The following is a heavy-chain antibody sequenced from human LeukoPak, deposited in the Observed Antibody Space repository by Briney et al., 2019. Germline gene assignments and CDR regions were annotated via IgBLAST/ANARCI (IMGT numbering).Heavy chain of an antibody. CDR1: DFSVNNNY. V-gene: IGHV3-53*01. D-gene: IGHD3-10*01. CDR2: MDTFGGI. Sequence: GGSLRLSCAASDFSVNNNYMNWVRQAPGKGLEWVSLMDTFGGIYYRDSVKGRFTISRDISKNTLYLQMNTLSAEDTAVYYCAGGSYYGSGGRPGYFDHWGQGILVTVSS. J-gene: IGHJ4*02. CDR3: AGGSYYGSGGRPGYFDH.